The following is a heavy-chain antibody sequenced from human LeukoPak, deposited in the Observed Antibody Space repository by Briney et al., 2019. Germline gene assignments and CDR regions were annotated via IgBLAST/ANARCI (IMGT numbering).Heavy chain of an antibody. CDR2: ITYDGSNK. Sequence: PGGSLRLSCAASGFTFSSNAMHWVRQAPGKGLEWVAVITYDGSNKYYADSVKGRFTISRDNSRNSLYLQMNSLRAEDTAVYYCARTGEIAAAGPHLGYYYYMDVWGKGTTVTVSS. CDR3: ARTGEIAAAGPHLGYYYYMDV. CDR1: GFTFSSNA. V-gene: IGHV3-30-3*01. D-gene: IGHD6-13*01. J-gene: IGHJ6*03.